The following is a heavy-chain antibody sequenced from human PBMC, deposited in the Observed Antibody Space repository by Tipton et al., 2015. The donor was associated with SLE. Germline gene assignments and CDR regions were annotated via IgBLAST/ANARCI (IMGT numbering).Heavy chain of an antibody. CDR3: AGGLYSSSSIYWFDP. CDR2: INHSGST. Sequence: TLSLTCAVYGGSFSGYYWSWIRQPPGKGLEWIGEINHSGSTNYNPSLKSRVTISVDTSKNQFSLKLSSVTAADTAVYYCAGGLYSSSSIYWFDPWGQGTLVTVSS. CDR1: GGSFSGYY. V-gene: IGHV4-34*01. D-gene: IGHD6-6*01. J-gene: IGHJ5*02.